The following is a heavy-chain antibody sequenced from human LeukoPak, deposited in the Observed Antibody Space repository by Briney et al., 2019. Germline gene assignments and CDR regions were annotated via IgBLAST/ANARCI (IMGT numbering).Heavy chain of an antibody. D-gene: IGHD3-10*01. CDR1: GYTFTGYY. V-gene: IGHV1-2*02. J-gene: IGHJ5*02. CDR3: ARESVRGVLNWFDP. CDR2: INPNSGGT. Sequence: VASVKVSCKASGYTFTGYYMHWVRQAPGQGLEWMGWINPNSGGTNYAQKFQGRVTMTRDTSISTAYMELSRLRSDDTAVYYCARESVRGVLNWFDPWGQGTLVTVSS.